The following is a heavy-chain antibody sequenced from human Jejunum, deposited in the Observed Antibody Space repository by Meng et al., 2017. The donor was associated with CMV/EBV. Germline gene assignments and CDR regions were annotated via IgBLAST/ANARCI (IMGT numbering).Heavy chain of an antibody. V-gene: IGHV3-48*03. D-gene: IGHD2/OR15-2a*01. CDR3: ARGGSGSYFLRYFDY. Sequence: LTFSSYEMSWVRQTPGKGLEWISYIGQSDSTTYYADSVKGRFTISRDNVKNSLYLLMESLRPEDTAVYYCARGGSGSYFLRYFDYFGQGARVTVSS. CDR2: IGQSDSTT. CDR1: LTFSSYE. J-gene: IGHJ4*02.